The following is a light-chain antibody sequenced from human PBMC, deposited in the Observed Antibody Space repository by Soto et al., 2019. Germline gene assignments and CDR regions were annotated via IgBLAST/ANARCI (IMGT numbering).Light chain of an antibody. V-gene: IGLV1-44*01. CDR2: SNN. Sequence: QSVLTQPPSASGTPGQRVTISCSGSSSNIGSNTVNWYQQLPGTAPKLLIYSNNQRPSGVPDRFSGSKSGTSASLAISGLQSEDDADYFCAAWDDSSNRLVFGGGTNLTVL. CDR3: AAWDDSSNRLV. J-gene: IGLJ2*01. CDR1: SSNIGSNT.